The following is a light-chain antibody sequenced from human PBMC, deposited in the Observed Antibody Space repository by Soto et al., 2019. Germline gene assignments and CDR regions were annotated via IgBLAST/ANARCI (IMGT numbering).Light chain of an antibody. CDR1: QDISSW. J-gene: IGKJ5*01. CDR2: AAS. CDR3: QQASSFPPT. V-gene: IGKV1-12*01. Sequence: DIQMTQSPSSVSASVGDRVRITVRASQDISSWLAWYQQKPGKAPKIMIYAASSLQGGVPSRFSGSGSGTEFTLTISSLQPEDFATYYCQQASSFPPTFGQGTRLEIK.